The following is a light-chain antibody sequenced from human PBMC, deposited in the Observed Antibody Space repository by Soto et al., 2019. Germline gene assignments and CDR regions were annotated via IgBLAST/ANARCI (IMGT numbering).Light chain of an antibody. J-gene: IGLJ2*01. CDR3: SSYATTATRV. V-gene: IGLV2-14*01. CDR1: NTDIGAYNS. CDR2: DVS. Sequence: QSALTQPASVSGSPGQSITISCTGTNTDIGAYNSVSWYQQHPGKAPQLIIYDVSYRPSGISSRFSGSKSGNTASLTISGLQPDDEADYYCSSYATTATRVFGEGTKLTVL.